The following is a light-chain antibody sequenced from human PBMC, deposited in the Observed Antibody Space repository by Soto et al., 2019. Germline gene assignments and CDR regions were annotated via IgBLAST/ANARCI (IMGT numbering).Light chain of an antibody. V-gene: IGKV3D-15*01. CDR1: QSVSTN. CDR2: GAS. Sequence: EIEMTQSPDNLSVSPRERATLSCRASQSVSTNLAWYQQKPGQAPRLLIYGASTRATGTPARFSGSGSGTEFTLTISSLQSEDFAVYYCQQYNSWVTFGGGIKVEIK. CDR3: QQYNSWVT. J-gene: IGKJ4*01.